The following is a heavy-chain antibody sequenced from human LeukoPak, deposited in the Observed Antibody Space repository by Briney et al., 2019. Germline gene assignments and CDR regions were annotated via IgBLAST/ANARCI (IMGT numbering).Heavy chain of an antibody. CDR3: ATLNGDFDY. CDR1: GYTFTSYD. Sequence: ASVKVSCKASGYTFTSYDINWVRQATGQGLEWMGWINPNSGGTNYAQKFQGRVTMTRDTSISTAYMELSRLRSDDTAVYYCATLNGDFDYWGQGTLVTVSS. D-gene: IGHD4-17*01. V-gene: IGHV1-2*02. J-gene: IGHJ4*02. CDR2: INPNSGGT.